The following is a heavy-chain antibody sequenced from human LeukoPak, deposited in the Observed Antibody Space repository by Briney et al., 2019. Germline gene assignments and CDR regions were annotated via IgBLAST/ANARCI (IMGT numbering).Heavy chain of an antibody. V-gene: IGHV4-59*01. J-gene: IGHJ4*02. CDR3: ARVGEGSYYNIFDY. CDR2: IYNSGST. Sequence: SETLSLTCTVSGGSISSYYWSWIRQPPGKGLEWIGYIYNSGSTKYNPSLKSRVTISVDTSKNQFSLKLSSVTAADTAVYYCARVGEGSYYNIFDYWGREPWSPSPQ. D-gene: IGHD3-10*01. CDR1: GGSISSYY.